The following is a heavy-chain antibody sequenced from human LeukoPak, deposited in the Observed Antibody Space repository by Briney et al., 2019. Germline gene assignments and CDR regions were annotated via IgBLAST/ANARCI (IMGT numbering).Heavy chain of an antibody. CDR2: ISAYNGNT. J-gene: IGHJ3*02. CDR3: ARVDSSDVFHI. CDR1: GYTFTSYG. V-gene: IGHV1-18*01. D-gene: IGHD3-22*01. Sequence: ASVKVSCTASGYTFTSYGISCVRQAPGQGLEWMGWISAYNGNTNYAHKLQGRVTMTTDTSTSTAYMEVRCLRSDDTAVYYCARVDSSDVFHIWGQGTMVTVSS.